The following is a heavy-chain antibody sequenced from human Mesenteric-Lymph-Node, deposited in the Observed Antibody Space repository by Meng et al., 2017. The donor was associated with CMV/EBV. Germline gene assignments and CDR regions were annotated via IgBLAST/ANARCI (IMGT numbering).Heavy chain of an antibody. V-gene: IGHV3-30*18. D-gene: IGHD6-13*01. Sequence: ASGFTFSDYAMHWLRQAPGKGLEWVAITSYDGGNEYYADSVKGRFTISRDNSKNTLYLQMNSLRAEDTAVYYCAKDRDSSSWYTFDYWGQGTLVTVSS. CDR3: AKDRDSSSWYTFDY. CDR2: TSYDGGNE. CDR1: GFTFSDYA. J-gene: IGHJ4*02.